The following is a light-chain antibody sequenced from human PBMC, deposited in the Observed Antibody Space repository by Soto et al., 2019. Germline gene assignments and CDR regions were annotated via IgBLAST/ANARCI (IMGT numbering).Light chain of an antibody. Sequence: ELVMTQSPATLSASPGERDTLSCRASQSVITNVAWYQQKPGQAPRLLIYGASTRATGIPARFSGSGSGTEFTLTISSLQYEDFAFYYCQHYNHWPMYTFGQGTKVEIK. CDR3: QHYNHWPMYT. CDR1: QSVITN. CDR2: GAS. V-gene: IGKV3-15*01. J-gene: IGKJ2*01.